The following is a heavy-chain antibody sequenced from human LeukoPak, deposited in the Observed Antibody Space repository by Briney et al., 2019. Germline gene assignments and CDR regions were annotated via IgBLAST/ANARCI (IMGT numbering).Heavy chain of an antibody. V-gene: IGHV4-39*01. CDR3: GKTVRIQATDTMDS. CDR1: GGSMSTSNYY. D-gene: IGHD6-13*01. J-gene: IGHJ4*02. Sequence: SETLSLTCTVSGGSMSTSNYYWRWIRQPPGKGLEWIASIYYIGSTYYNPSLKSRVTISVDTSKNQFSLKLTSVTAADTAIYYCGKTVRIQATDTMDSWGKGTLVTVSS. CDR2: IYYIGST.